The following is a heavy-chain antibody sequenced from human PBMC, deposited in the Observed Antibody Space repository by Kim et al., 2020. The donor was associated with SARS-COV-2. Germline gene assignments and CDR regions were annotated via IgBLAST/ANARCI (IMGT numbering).Heavy chain of an antibody. CDR1: GGSFSGHS. D-gene: IGHD2-2*02. Sequence: SETLSLTCAVYGGSFSGHSWTWIRQPPGKGLEWIGEITHSGSTKYNPSLKSRLTISIDMSKNQFSLKLTSVTAADTGLYYCTRGRVGVVPAPVLGLGPYYDYFTLDVWGHGTTVIASS. J-gene: IGHJ6*02. CDR2: ITHSGST. CDR3: TRGRVGVVPAPVLGLGPYYDYFTLDV. V-gene: IGHV4-34*01.